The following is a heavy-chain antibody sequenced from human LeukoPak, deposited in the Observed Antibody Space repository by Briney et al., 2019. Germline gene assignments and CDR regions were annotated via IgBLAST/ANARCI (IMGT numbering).Heavy chain of an antibody. CDR2: ISGSGGST. CDR3: VRKASSYGYFDY. J-gene: IGHJ4*02. D-gene: IGHD5-18*01. V-gene: IGHV3-23*01. Sequence: GGSLRLSCAASGFTFSDYWMTWVRQAPGKGLEWVSGISGSGGSTYYADSVKGRFTISRDNSKDTLYLEMNNLRAEDTAVYYCVRKASSYGYFDYWGQGALVTVSS. CDR1: GFTFSDYW.